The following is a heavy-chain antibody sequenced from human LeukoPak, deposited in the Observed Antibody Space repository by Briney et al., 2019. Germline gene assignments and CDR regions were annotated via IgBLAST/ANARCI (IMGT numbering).Heavy chain of an antibody. CDR2: ISAYNGNT. J-gene: IGHJ5*02. D-gene: IGHD2-8*01. Sequence: GASVKVSCKASGYTFTGYDIIWVRQAPGQGLEWMGRISAYNGNTNYAQKLQGRVTMTTDTSTSTAYMHLRSLRSDDTAVYYCAVGPGLLMVYTTWGQGTLVTVSS. CDR3: AVGPGLLMVYTT. CDR1: GYTFTGYD. V-gene: IGHV1-18*01.